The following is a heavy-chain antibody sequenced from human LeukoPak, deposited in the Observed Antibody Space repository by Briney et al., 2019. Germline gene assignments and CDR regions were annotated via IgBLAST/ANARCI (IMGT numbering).Heavy chain of an antibody. J-gene: IGHJ5*02. D-gene: IGHD2-2*01. CDR1: GGSFSGCY. CDR3: ATRYCSSTSCYSPP. V-gene: IGHV4-34*01. Sequence: SETLSLTCAVYGGSFSGCYWSWIRQPPGKGLEWIGEINHSGSTNYNPSLKSRVTISVDTSKNQFSLKLSSVTAADTAVYYCATRYCSSTSCYSPPWGQGTLVTVSS. CDR2: INHSGST.